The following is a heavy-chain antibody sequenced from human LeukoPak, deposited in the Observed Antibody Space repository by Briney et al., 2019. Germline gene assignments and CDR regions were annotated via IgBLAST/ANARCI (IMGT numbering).Heavy chain of an antibody. CDR2: IYHSGST. Sequence: TSETLSLTCAVSGYSIGSGYYWGWIRQPPGKGLEWIGSIYHSGSTYYNPSLKSRVTISVDTSKNQFSLKLSSVTAADTAVYYCASPTDYYDSSGLDWYFDLWGRGTLVTVSS. CDR1: GYSIGSGYY. J-gene: IGHJ2*01. V-gene: IGHV4-38-2*01. CDR3: ASPTDYYDSSGLDWYFDL. D-gene: IGHD3-22*01.